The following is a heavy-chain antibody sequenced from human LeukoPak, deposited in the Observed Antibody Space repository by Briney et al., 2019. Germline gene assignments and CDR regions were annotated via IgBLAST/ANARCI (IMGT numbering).Heavy chain of an antibody. V-gene: IGHV3-7*01. Sequence: GGTLRLSCAASGFIFSRYWMYWVRQAPGKGLEWVASIKLDGSEQYYVDSVKGRFTISRDNAKSSLYLQMNSLRAEDTAVYFCARAPARARLDYWGQGTLVTVSS. CDR2: IKLDGSEQ. CDR1: GFIFSRYW. J-gene: IGHJ4*02. D-gene: IGHD6-6*01. CDR3: ARAPARARLDY.